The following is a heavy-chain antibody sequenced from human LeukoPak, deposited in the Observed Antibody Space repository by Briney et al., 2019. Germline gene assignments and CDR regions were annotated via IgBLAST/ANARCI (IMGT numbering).Heavy chain of an antibody. V-gene: IGHV4-39*07. J-gene: IGHJ5*02. CDR1: GDSISRYY. Sequence: PSETLSLTCTVSGDSISRYYWGWIRQPPGKGLEWIGSIYYSGSTYYNPSLKSRVTISVDTSKNQFSLKLSSVTAADTAVYYCATNGNRDGYNPWGQGTLVTVSS. D-gene: IGHD5-24*01. CDR3: ATNGNRDGYNP. CDR2: IYYSGST.